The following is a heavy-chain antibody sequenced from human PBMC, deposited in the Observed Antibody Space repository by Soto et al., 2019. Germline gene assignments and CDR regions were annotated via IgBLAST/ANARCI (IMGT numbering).Heavy chain of an antibody. D-gene: IGHD3-3*01. Sequence: GGCLRLSCAASGFTFSNAWMNWVRQAPGKGLEWVGRIKSKTDGGTTDYAAPVKGRFTISRDDSKNTLYLQMNSLKTEDTAVYYCTTDQSPMPPIFGVVIRYYYYGIDVWGQGTTVTVSS. CDR1: GFTFSNAW. CDR3: TTDQSPMPPIFGVVIRYYYYGIDV. J-gene: IGHJ6*02. CDR2: IKSKTDGGTT. V-gene: IGHV3-15*07.